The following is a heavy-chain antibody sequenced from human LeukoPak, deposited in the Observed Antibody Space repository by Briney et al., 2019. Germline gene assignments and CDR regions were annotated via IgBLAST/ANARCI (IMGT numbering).Heavy chain of an antibody. CDR2: IYHSGST. Sequence: SETLSLTCAVSGGSISSGGYSWSWIRQPPGKGLEWIGYIYHSGSTYYNPSLKSRVTMSVDTSKNQFSLKANSVTAADTAVYYCARIVSRMPAVRGVRRSDWFDPWGQGTLVTVSS. D-gene: IGHD3-10*01. J-gene: IGHJ5*02. V-gene: IGHV4-30-2*01. CDR1: GGSISSGGYS. CDR3: ARIVSRMPAVRGVRRSDWFDP.